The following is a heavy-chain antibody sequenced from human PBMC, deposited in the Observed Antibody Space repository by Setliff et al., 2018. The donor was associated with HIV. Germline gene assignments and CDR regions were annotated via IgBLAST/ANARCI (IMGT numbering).Heavy chain of an antibody. J-gene: IGHJ6*03. D-gene: IGHD6-13*01. CDR1: GFTLSDHY. Sequence: PGGSLRLSCAASGFTLSDHYMDWVRQAPGKGLEWIGRIRSKAYAGTTEYAASVKGRFTISRDDSKSIAYLQMNSLKTEDTAVYHCSRNGWHMNSWHYYYYYMDVWGKGTTVTVS. CDR3: SRNGWHMNSWHYYYYYMDV. CDR2: IRSKAYAGTT. V-gene: IGHV3-49*04.